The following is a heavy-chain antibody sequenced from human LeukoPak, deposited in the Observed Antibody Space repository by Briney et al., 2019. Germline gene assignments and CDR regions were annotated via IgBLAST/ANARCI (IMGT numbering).Heavy chain of an antibody. Sequence: GGSLRLSCAASGFTFSSYGMHWVRQAPGKGLEWVAFIRYDGSNKYYADSVKGRFTISRDNSKNTLYLQMNSLRAEDTAVYYCAKDSGCSSTSCFDCYYYYMDVWGKGTTVTVSS. CDR3: AKDSGCSSTSCFDCYYYYMDV. V-gene: IGHV3-30*02. D-gene: IGHD2-2*01. CDR1: GFTFSSYG. J-gene: IGHJ6*03. CDR2: IRYDGSNK.